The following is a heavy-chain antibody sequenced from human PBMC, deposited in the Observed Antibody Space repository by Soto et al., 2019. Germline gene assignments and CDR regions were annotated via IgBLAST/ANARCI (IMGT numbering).Heavy chain of an antibody. CDR2: IKSKTDGGTT. Sequence: EVQLVESGGGLVKPGGSLRLSCAASGFTFSNAWMNWVRQAPGKELEWVGRIKSKTDGGTTDYAAPVKGRFTISRDDSKNTLYLQMNSLKTEDTAVYFWTTDPLVVPAATKAYYYYGMDVWGQGTTVTVSS. J-gene: IGHJ6*02. CDR1: GFTFSNAW. V-gene: IGHV3-15*07. CDR3: TTDPLVVPAATKAYYYYGMDV. D-gene: IGHD2-2*01.